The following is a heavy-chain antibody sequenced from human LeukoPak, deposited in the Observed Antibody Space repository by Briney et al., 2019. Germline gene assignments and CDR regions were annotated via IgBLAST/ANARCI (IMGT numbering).Heavy chain of an antibody. D-gene: IGHD1-26*01. CDR2: ISAYNGNT. CDR3: ARAVPGWELQVNFDY. Sequence: ASVKVSCKASGYTFTSYGISWVGQAPGEGLEGMGWISAYNGNTNYAQKLQGRVTMTTDTSTSTAYMELRSLRSDDTAVYYCARAVPGWELQVNFDYWGQGTLVTVSS. V-gene: IGHV1-18*01. J-gene: IGHJ4*02. CDR1: GYTFTSYG.